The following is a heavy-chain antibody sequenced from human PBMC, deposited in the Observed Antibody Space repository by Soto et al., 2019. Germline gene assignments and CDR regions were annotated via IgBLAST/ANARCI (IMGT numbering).Heavy chain of an antibody. CDR2: ISAYNGNT. CDR1: VYTFTNYG. CDR3: ARSLSGYFTHFDY. J-gene: IGHJ4*02. D-gene: IGHD3-22*01. Sequence: QVQLVQSGAEVKKPGASVKVSCKASVYTFTNYGISWVRQAPGQGLEWMGWISAYNGNTNYAQKLQGRVTMTTDTSTSTAYREMRSLRSDDTAVYYCARSLSGYFTHFDYWGPGTLVSVSS. V-gene: IGHV1-18*01.